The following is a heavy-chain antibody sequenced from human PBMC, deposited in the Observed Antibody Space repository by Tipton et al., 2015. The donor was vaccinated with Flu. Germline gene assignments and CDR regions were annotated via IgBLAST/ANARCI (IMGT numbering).Heavy chain of an antibody. D-gene: IGHD3-10*01. V-gene: IGHV4-38-2*02. Sequence: TLSLTCSVSGDSIGSDYYWGWIRQPPGKGLEWLGNIYYNGSTDYNPSLNSRVTISVDMSKNQFSLKLTSVTAADTAVYYCARDQTYYYGSSDAFDVWGHGTMVTVSS. CDR2: IYYNGST. J-gene: IGHJ3*01. CDR1: GDSIGSDYY. CDR3: ARDQTYYYGSSDAFDV.